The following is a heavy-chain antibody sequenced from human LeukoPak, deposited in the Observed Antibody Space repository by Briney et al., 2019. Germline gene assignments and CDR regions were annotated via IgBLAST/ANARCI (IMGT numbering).Heavy chain of an antibody. Sequence: SETLSLTCTVSGGSISSYYWSWIRQPPGKGLEWIGYIYYSGGTNYNPSLKSRVTISVDTSKNQFSLKLSFVTAADTAVYYCARGATGTFGYWGQGTLVTVSS. CDR2: IYYSGGT. D-gene: IGHD1-1*01. J-gene: IGHJ4*02. V-gene: IGHV4-59*01. CDR3: ARGATGTFGY. CDR1: GGSISSYY.